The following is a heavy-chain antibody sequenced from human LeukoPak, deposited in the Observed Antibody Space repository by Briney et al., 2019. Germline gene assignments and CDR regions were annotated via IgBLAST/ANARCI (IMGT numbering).Heavy chain of an antibody. Sequence: PSQTLSLTCTVSGGSISSGSYYWSWIRHPAGKGLEWIGRIYTSGSTNYNPSLKSRVTISVDTSKNQFSLKLSSVTAADTAVYYCARAPLLNPGVLGYFDYWGQGTLVTVSS. D-gene: IGHD2-8*01. V-gene: IGHV4-61*02. CDR1: GGSISSGSYY. J-gene: IGHJ4*02. CDR3: ARAPLLNPGVLGYFDY. CDR2: IYTSGST.